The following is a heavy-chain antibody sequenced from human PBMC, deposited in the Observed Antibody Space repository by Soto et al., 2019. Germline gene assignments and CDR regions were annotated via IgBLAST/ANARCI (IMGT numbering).Heavy chain of an antibody. J-gene: IGHJ5*02. CDR3: ARDTRAAGRRWFDP. CDR2: ISAYNGNT. Sequence: GASLKVSCKASGYTFTSYGISWVRQAPGQGLEWMGWISAYNGNTNYAQKLQGRVTMTTDTSTSTAYMELRSLRSDDTAVYYCARDTRAAGRRWFDPWGQGTLVTVSS. V-gene: IGHV1-18*01. D-gene: IGHD6-13*01. CDR1: GYTFTSYG.